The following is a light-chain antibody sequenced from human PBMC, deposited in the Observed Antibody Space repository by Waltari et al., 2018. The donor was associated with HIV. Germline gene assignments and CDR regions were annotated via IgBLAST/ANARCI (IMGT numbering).Light chain of an antibody. CDR3: SSYAGRYNYV. J-gene: IGLJ2*01. V-gene: IGLV2-11*01. CDR1: SSDVGGYNY. CDR2: DVN. Sequence: QSALTQPRSVSGSPGQSVTISCTGSSSDVGGYNYVSWYQRHPGKAPKLMIYDVNRRPSGVPGRFSGSKSGNTASLTISGLEAEDEGDYFCSSYAGRYNYVFVGGTSLTVL.